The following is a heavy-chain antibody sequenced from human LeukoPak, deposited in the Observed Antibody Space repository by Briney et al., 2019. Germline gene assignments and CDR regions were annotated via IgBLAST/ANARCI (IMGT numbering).Heavy chain of an antibody. J-gene: IGHJ4*02. Sequence: GGSLILSCAASGFTLSTYWMTWVRQAPRKGLEWAAAIKSDGSETYYLDSVKGRFTISRDNAKNSVYLQMSSLRAEDTAVYYCARTTYGDYWGQGTVVTVSS. D-gene: IGHD1-1*01. CDR1: GFTLSTYW. CDR3: ARTTYGDY. V-gene: IGHV3-7*02. CDR2: IKSDGSET.